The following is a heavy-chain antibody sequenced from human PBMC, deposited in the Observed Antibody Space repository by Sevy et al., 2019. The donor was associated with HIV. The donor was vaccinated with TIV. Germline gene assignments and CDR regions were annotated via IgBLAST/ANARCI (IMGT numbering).Heavy chain of an antibody. V-gene: IGHV3-30-3*01. Sequence: GGSLRLSCAASGFTFSSYAMHWVRQAPGKGLEWVAVISYDGSNKYYADSVKGRFTISRDNSKNTLYLQMNSLRAEDTAVYYCAREGSTRLYKYYYYMDVWGKGTTVTVSS. J-gene: IGHJ6*03. CDR1: GFTFSSYA. D-gene: IGHD3-10*01. CDR2: ISYDGSNK. CDR3: AREGSTRLYKYYYYMDV.